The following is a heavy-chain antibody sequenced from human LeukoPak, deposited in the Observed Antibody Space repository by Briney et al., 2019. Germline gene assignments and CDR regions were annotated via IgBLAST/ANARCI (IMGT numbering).Heavy chain of an antibody. V-gene: IGHV3-33*01. CDR2: IWYDGSNK. CDR3: ARDKYSSGGTYY. D-gene: IGHD6-19*01. CDR1: GFTFSSYG. J-gene: IGHJ4*02. Sequence: PGGSLRISCAASGFTFSSYGMHCVRQAPGKGLEWVAVIWYDGSNKYYAGSVKGRFTISRDNSKNTLYLQMNSLRAEDTAVYYCARDKYSSGGTYYWGQGTLVTVSS.